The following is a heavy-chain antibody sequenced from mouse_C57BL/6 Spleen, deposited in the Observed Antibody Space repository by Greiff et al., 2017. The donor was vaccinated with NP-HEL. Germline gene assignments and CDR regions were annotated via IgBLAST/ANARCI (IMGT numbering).Heavy chain of an antibody. CDR3: ARGTGRVYFDV. CDR1: GYSFTGYY. CDR2: INPSTGGT. J-gene: IGHJ1*03. Sequence: VQLQQSGPELVKPGASVKISCKASGYSFTGYYMNWVKQSPEKSLEWIGEINPSTGGTTYNQKFKAKATLTVDKSSSTAYMQLKSLTSEDSAVYYCARGTGRVYFDVWGTGTTVTVSS. V-gene: IGHV1-42*01. D-gene: IGHD4-1*01.